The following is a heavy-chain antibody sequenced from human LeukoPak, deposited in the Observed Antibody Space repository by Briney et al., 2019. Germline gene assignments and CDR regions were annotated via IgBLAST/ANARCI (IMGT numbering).Heavy chain of an antibody. D-gene: IGHD2-15*01. Sequence: SETLSLTCAVYGGSFSGYYWSWIRQPPGKGLEWIGEINHSGSTNYNPSLKSRVTISVDTSKNQFSLKLSSVTAADTAVYYCARFLVCSGGSCRTQRVSYYYGMDVWGQGTTVTVSS. CDR1: GGSFSGYY. V-gene: IGHV4-34*01. J-gene: IGHJ6*02. CDR2: INHSGST. CDR3: ARFLVCSGGSCRTQRVSYYYGMDV.